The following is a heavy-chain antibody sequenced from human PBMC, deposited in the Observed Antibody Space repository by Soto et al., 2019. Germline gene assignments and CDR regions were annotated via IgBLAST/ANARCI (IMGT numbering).Heavy chain of an antibody. J-gene: IGHJ2*01. CDR3: AREYCGSSGWPGGLFLDL. CDR2: IGVSGDT. CDR1: AFTFSSYD. V-gene: IGHV3-13*01. D-gene: IGHD2-2*01. Sequence: EVQLVESGGDLIQPGGSLRLSCAASAFTFSSYDFHWVRQTTERGLEWVSAIGVSGDTYYSASVKGRFTISRENARNSLFLQRNGLGAGDTAVYYCAREYCGSSGWPGGLFLDLWGRGTLVTVSS.